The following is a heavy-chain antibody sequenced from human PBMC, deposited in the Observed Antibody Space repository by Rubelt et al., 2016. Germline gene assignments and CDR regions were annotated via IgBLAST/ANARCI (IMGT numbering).Heavy chain of an antibody. V-gene: IGHV4-39*02. Sequence: ARGLEYIVTVLHSGSAYYNPSLNSRVTVSVDTSKNQFSLSLYSVTAADTAVYYCARGYGDSDGGDWFDPWGQGTLVTVSS. J-gene: IGHJ5*02. CDR2: VLHSGSA. D-gene: IGHD4-17*01. CDR3: ARGYGDSDGGDWFDP.